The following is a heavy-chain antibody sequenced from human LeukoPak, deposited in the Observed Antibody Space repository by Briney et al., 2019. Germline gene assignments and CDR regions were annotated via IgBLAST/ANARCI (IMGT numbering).Heavy chain of an antibody. J-gene: IGHJ4*02. Sequence: GGSLRLSCAASGFALSSAAMTWVRQATGKGLEWVSIITGGEDRTYYADSVKGRFTISRDYSRNTLHLQMNSLRVEDTAIYYCAKGPQLGSGYHPDYWGQGTLVTVSS. CDR1: GFALSSAA. V-gene: IGHV3-23*01. D-gene: IGHD3-22*01. CDR2: ITGGEDRT. CDR3: AKGPQLGSGYHPDY.